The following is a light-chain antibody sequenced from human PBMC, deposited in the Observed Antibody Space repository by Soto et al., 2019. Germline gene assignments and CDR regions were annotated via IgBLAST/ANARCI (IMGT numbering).Light chain of an antibody. V-gene: IGKV3-20*01. CDR3: QQYGRSPRM. Sequence: IVLTQSPSTLSLSPGKGSTLPCRASQHISSTFLAWYQQKNGQAPRLXIFAASSRATGIPDRFSGSAYGTDFNLSISRLETEDSAVYYCQQYGRSPRMFGQGTKVDIK. CDR2: AAS. CDR1: QHISSTF. J-gene: IGKJ1*01.